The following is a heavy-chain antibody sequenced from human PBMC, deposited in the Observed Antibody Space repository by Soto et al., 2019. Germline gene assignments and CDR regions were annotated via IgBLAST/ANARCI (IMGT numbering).Heavy chain of an antibody. V-gene: IGHV1-18*01. CDR2: ISAYNGNT. D-gene: IGHD6-6*01. Sequence: ASVKVSCKASGYTFTSYGTSWVRQAPGQGLEWMGWISAYNGNTNYAQKLQGRVTMTTDTSTSTAYMELRSLRSDDTAVYYCARYGEYSSSSAVDYWGQGPLVTVSS. CDR3: ARYGEYSSSSAVDY. CDR1: GYTFTSYG. J-gene: IGHJ4*02.